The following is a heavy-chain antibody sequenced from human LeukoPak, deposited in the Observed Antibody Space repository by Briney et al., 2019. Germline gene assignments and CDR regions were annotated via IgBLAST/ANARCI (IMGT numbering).Heavy chain of an antibody. D-gene: IGHD3-22*01. Sequence: PGGSLRLSCAASGFTFSSSAMSWVRLAPGKGLEWVSAISGSGGSTYYADSVKGRFTISRDNSKNTLYLQMNSLRAEDTAVYYCAKDGTHYYDSSHMDVWGKGTTVTISS. CDR1: GFTFSSSA. CDR2: ISGSGGST. V-gene: IGHV3-23*01. J-gene: IGHJ6*03. CDR3: AKDGTHYYDSSHMDV.